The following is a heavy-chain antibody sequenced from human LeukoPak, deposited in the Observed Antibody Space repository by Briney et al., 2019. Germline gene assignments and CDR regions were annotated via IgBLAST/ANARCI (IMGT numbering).Heavy chain of an antibody. CDR3: ARDTRLTGYYTAFDY. CDR1: GFTFSSYA. V-gene: IGHV3-23*01. D-gene: IGHD3-9*01. CDR2: ISGSGGST. J-gene: IGHJ4*02. Sequence: PGRSLKLSCAASGFTFSSYAMSWVRQAPGKGLEWVSAISGSGGSTYYADSVKGRFTISRDNSKNTLYLQMNSLRAEDTAVYYCARDTRLTGYYTAFDYWGQGTLVTVSS.